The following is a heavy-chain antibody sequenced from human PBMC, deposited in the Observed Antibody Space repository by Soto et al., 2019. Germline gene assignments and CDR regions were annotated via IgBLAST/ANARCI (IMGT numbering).Heavy chain of an antibody. D-gene: IGHD2-2*01. J-gene: IGHJ5*02. CDR1: GGSISSGGYY. CDR3: ARLYCSSTSCYENWFDP. V-gene: IGHV4-31*03. Sequence: PSETLSLTCTVSGGSISSGGYYWSWIRQHPGKGLEWIGYIYYSGSTYYNPSLKSRVTISVDTSKNQFSLKLSSVTAADTAVYYCARLYCSSTSCYENWFDPWGQGTLVTVSS. CDR2: IYYSGST.